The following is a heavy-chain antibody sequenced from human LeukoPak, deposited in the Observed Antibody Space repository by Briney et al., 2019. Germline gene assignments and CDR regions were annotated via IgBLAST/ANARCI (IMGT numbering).Heavy chain of an antibody. J-gene: IGHJ6*02. CDR3: ARLLGYPFYYYGMDV. CDR1: GGSFSGYY. D-gene: IGHD6-13*01. CDR2: INHSGST. Sequence: PSETLSLTCAVYGGSFSGYYWSWIRQPPGKGLEWIGEINHSGSTNYNPSLKSRVTISVDTSKNQFYLKLSSVTAADTAVYYCARLLGYPFYYYGMDVWGQGTTVTVSS. V-gene: IGHV4-34*01.